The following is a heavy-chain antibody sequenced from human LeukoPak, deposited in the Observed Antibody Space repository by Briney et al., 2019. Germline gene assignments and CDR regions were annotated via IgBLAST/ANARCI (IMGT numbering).Heavy chain of an antibody. D-gene: IGHD6-13*01. V-gene: IGHV1-2*02. CDR1: GYTFTDYY. Sequence: ASVKVFCKASGYTFTDYYMHWVRQAPGQGLEWMGWINPNSGGTNYAQKFQGRVTITRNTSISTAYMELSSLRSEDTAVYYCARGFSSSWYGYYYYYYMDVWGKGTTVTVSS. J-gene: IGHJ6*03. CDR3: ARGFSSSWYGYYYYYYMDV. CDR2: INPNSGGT.